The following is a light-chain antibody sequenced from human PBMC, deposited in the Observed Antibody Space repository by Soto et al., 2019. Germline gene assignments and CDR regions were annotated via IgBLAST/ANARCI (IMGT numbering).Light chain of an antibody. Sequence: DIQMTQSPSTLSASVGDRVTITCRARQSISSWLAWYQQKPGKAPKLLIYDASSLESGVPSRFSGSGSGTEFPLTISSLQPDEFATYYCQQYNSYSGTFGQGTKLEIK. J-gene: IGKJ2*01. CDR3: QQYNSYSGT. CDR1: QSISSW. V-gene: IGKV1-5*01. CDR2: DAS.